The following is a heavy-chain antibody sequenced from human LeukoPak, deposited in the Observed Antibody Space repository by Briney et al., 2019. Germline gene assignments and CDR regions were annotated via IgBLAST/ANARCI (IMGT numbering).Heavy chain of an antibody. D-gene: IGHD2-15*01. CDR3: ARDPVVVVAATQFQNPVIMDV. Sequence: VASVKVSCKASGGTFSSYAISWVRQAPGQGLEWMGGIIPIFGTAIYAQKFQGRVTITADESTSTAYMELSSLRSEDTAVYYCARDPVVVVAATQFQNPVIMDVWGQGTTVTVSS. V-gene: IGHV1-69*13. CDR1: GGTFSSYA. J-gene: IGHJ6*02. CDR2: IIPIFGTA.